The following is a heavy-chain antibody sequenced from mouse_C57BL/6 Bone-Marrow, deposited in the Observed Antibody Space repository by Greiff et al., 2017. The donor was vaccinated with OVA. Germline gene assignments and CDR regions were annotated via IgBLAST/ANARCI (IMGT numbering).Heavy chain of an antibody. J-gene: IGHJ3*01. CDR3: ARRRNYGSTWFAD. D-gene: IGHD1-1*01. CDR1: GFTFSSYG. CDR2: ISRGGSYT. Sequence: EVKLQEPGGDLVKPGGSLKLSCAASGFTFSSYGMSWVRQTPDKRLEWVATISRGGSYTYYPDSVKGRFTISRDNAKNTLYLQLSSLKSEDTAMYYGARRRNYGSTWFADWGQGTLVTVAA. V-gene: IGHV5-6*02.